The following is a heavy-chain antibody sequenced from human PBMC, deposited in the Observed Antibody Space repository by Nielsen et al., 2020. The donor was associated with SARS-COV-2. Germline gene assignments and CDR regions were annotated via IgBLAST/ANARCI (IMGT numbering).Heavy chain of an antibody. J-gene: IGHJ6*02. Sequence: ASVKVSCKASGYTFTGYHMHWVRQVPGQGLEWMGRINPNTGGTNSAQIFQGRVTITRDTSINTAYMELRSLRSDDTGVYYCARGRYPNYGMDVWGQGTTVTVSS. CDR2: INPNTGGT. CDR3: ARGRYPNYGMDV. D-gene: IGHD2-2*02. V-gene: IGHV1-2*05. CDR1: GYTFTGYH.